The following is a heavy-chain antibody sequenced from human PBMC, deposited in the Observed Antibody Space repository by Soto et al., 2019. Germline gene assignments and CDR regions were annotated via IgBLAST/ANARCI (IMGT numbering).Heavy chain of an antibody. Sequence: PGGSLRLSCAASGFTFSDYYMSWIRQAPGKGLEWVSYISSSGSTIYYADSVKGRFTISRDNAKNSLYLQMNSLRAEDTAVYYCARTFGYCSGGSCYQVGAFDIWGQGTMVTVSS. CDR3: ARTFGYCSGGSCYQVGAFDI. CDR2: ISSSGSTI. D-gene: IGHD2-15*01. CDR1: GFTFSDYY. J-gene: IGHJ3*02. V-gene: IGHV3-11*01.